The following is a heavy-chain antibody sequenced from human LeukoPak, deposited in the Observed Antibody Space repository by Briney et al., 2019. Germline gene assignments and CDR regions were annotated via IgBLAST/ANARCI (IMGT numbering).Heavy chain of an antibody. CDR1: GGSISSSSYY. D-gene: IGHD5-12*01. V-gene: IGHV4-39*01. Sequence: SETLSLTCTVSGGSISSSSYYWGWIRQPPGKGLEWIGSIYYSGSTYYNPSLKSRVTISVDTSKNQFSLKLSSATAADTAVYYCARRNLVATTFSAENWFDPWGQGTLVTVSS. CDR3: ARRNLVATTFSAENWFDP. J-gene: IGHJ5*02. CDR2: IYYSGST.